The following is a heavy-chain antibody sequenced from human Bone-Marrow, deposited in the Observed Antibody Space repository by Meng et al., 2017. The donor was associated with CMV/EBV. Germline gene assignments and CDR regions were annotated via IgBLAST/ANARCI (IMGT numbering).Heavy chain of an antibody. D-gene: IGHD3-3*01. CDR1: GDSVSSNSAA. Sequence: SETLSLTCAISGDSVSSNSAAWNWIRQSPSRGLEWLGRTYYRSKWYNDYAVSVKSRITINPDTSKNQFSLQLNSVTPEDTAVYYCSRSPFWSGYYTPRVGYYYYGMDVWGQGTTVTVS. CDR2: TYYRSKWYN. J-gene: IGHJ6*02. CDR3: SRSPFWSGYYTPRVGYYYYGMDV. V-gene: IGHV6-1*01.